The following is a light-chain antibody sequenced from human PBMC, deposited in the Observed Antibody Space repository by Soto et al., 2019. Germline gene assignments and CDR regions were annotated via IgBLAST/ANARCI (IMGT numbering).Light chain of an antibody. CDR2: EVS. CDR1: GSDVGDYNY. CDR3: SSYTGSSYV. Sequence: ALTQPPSASGSPGQSVTISCTGTGSDVGDYNYVSWYQQHPGKAPKLMIYEVSKRPSGVPDRFSGSKSGNTASLTVSGLQAEDEANYYCSSYTGSSYVFGTGTKVTVL. J-gene: IGLJ1*01. V-gene: IGLV2-8*01.